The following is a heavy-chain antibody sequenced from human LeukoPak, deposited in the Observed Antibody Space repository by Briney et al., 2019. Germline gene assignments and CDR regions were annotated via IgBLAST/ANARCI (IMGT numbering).Heavy chain of an antibody. D-gene: IGHD3-22*01. V-gene: IGHV3-23*01. Sequence: GGSLRLSCAASGFTFSSYAMSWVRQAPGKGLEWVSGISGSGDNTYYADSVKGRLTISSDNSKNTLYVQVNSLGTEDTAAYYCAKGSYYDSSGSFYFDYWGQGTLVTVSS. CDR3: AKGSYYDSSGSFYFDY. CDR2: ISGSGDNT. CDR1: GFTFSSYA. J-gene: IGHJ4*02.